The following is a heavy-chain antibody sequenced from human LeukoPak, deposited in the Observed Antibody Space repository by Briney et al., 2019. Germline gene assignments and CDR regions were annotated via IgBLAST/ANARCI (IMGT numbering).Heavy chain of an antibody. J-gene: IGHJ4*02. Sequence: GASVKVSCKASGYRFTNYAMDWVRQAPGQGLEWMGWIHPSTGNPAYAQAFTGRFVFSLDTSVSTTYLHISSLKAEDTAVYFCARAFQSLGGLSLPDYWGQGTLVTVSS. CDR3: ARAFQSLGGLSLPDY. CDR1: GYRFTNYA. CDR2: IHPSTGNP. V-gene: IGHV7-4-1*02. D-gene: IGHD3-16*02.